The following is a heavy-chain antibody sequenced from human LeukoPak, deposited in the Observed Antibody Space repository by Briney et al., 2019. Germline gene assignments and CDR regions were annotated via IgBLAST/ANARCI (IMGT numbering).Heavy chain of an antibody. CDR1: GGSISSGDYY. V-gene: IGHV4-30-4*01. D-gene: IGHD1-26*01. CDR3: ARDRDLSGSWYLD. Sequence: SQTLSLTCTVAGGSISSGDYYWSWIRQPPGKGLEWIGYIYYSGGTYYNPSLKSRLSISLDRSKDQFSLKVSSVTAADTAVYYCARDRDLSGSWYLDWGQGTLVTVSS. J-gene: IGHJ4*02. CDR2: IYYSGGT.